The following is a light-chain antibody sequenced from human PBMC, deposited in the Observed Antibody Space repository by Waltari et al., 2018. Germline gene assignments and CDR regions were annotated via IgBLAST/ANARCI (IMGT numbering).Light chain of an antibody. CDR2: DIS. V-gene: IGKV3-15*01. Sequence: EVVMTQSPATLSVSPGERATLFCRTSQSVDYKLAWYQHKPGQAPRLLIYDISTRIPGITARFSGGGSGTLFTLTISSLQSEDFAVYYCQQYDSWPQTFGGGTKVEIK. J-gene: IGKJ4*01. CDR1: QSVDYK. CDR3: QQYDSWPQT.